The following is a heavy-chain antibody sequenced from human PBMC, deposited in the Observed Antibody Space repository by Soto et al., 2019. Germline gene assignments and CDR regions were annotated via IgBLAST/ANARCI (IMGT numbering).Heavy chain of an antibody. CDR3: AADYYDSSGYYYELAY. CDR1: GFTFTSSA. CDR2: IVVGSGNT. J-gene: IGHJ4*02. Sequence: SVKVSCKASGFTFTSSAVQWVRQARGQRLEWIGWIVVGSGNTNYAQKFQERVTITRDMSTSTAYMELSSLRSEDTAVYYCAADYYDSSGYYYELAYWGQGTLVTVSS. D-gene: IGHD3-22*01. V-gene: IGHV1-58*01.